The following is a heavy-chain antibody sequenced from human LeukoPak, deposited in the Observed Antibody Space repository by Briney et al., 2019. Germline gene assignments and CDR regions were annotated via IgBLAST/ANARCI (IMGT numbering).Heavy chain of an antibody. V-gene: IGHV3-74*01. CDR3: AREVFEGQRQSDAFDV. CDR1: GFTFSYHW. J-gene: IGHJ3*01. Sequence: GGSLRLSCAASGFTFSYHWMHWVRQAPGQGLVWVSRVNGPVDWTHYADSVRGRFIISRDNAENTISLQMNNLRAEDTAVYFCAREVFEGQRQSDAFDVWGQGTMVTVSS. D-gene: IGHD6-25*01. CDR2: VNGPVDWT.